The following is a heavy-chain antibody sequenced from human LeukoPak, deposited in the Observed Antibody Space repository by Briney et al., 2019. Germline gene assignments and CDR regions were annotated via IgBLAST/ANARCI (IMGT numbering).Heavy chain of an antibody. Sequence: GGSLRLPCAASGFTFSSYGMHWVRQAPGKGLEWVAVISYDGSNKYYADSVKGRFTISRDNSKNTLYLQMNSLRAEDTAVYYCAKNRPYGDYNSYYFDYWGQGTLVTVSS. CDR1: GFTFSSYG. D-gene: IGHD4-17*01. V-gene: IGHV3-30*18. CDR3: AKNRPYGDYNSYYFDY. CDR2: ISYDGSNK. J-gene: IGHJ4*02.